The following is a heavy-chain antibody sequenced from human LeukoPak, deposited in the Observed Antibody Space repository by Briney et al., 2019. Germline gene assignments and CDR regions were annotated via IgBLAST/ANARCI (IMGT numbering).Heavy chain of an antibody. CDR2: ISSDGGDT. J-gene: IGHJ4*02. Sequence: GGSLRLSCAASGFSFRSSSLSWVRQAPGKGLEWVSSISSDGGDTYYGDPVKGRFTISRDNSKNTLYLQMNSLRAEDTAVYYCARDQQLRYFDYWGQGTLVTVSS. D-gene: IGHD6-13*01. CDR3: ARDQQLRYFDY. CDR1: GFSFRSSS. V-gene: IGHV3-23*01.